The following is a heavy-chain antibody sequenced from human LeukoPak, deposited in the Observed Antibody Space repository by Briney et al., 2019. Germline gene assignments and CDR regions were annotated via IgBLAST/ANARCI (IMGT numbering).Heavy chain of an antibody. CDR3: AKVPPSYCSGDSCRIDY. CDR2: IHGSGGST. Sequence: GGSLRLSCAASGFAFSSYAMTWVRQAPGKGLEWVSTIHGSGGSTYYEDSVRGRFTISRDNSKSTLYLQMSSLRAEDTAVYYCAKVPPSYCSGDSCRIDYWGQGTLVTVSS. J-gene: IGHJ4*02. V-gene: IGHV3-23*01. D-gene: IGHD2-15*01. CDR1: GFAFSSYA.